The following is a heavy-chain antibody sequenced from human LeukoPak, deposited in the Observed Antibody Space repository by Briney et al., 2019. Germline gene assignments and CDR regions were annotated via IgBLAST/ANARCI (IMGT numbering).Heavy chain of an antibody. CDR3: ARGLRAYYDFWSGYPGYYYYGMDV. D-gene: IGHD3-3*01. CDR1: GFTFSSYD. J-gene: IGHJ6*02. V-gene: IGHV3-13*01. CDR2: IGTAGDT. Sequence: QTGGSLRLSCAASGFTFSSYDMHWVRQATGKGLEWVSAIGTAGDTYYPGSVKGRFTISRENAKNSLYLQMNSLRAGDTAVYYCARGLRAYYDFWSGYPGYYYYGMDVWGQGTTVTVSS.